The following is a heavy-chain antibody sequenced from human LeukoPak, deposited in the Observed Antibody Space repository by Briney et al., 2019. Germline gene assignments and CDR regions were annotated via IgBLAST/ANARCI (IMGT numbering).Heavy chain of an antibody. CDR1: AFTFSSYA. CDR3: AKRPRDSSGYYLGAFDI. Sequence: GGSLRLSCAASAFTFSSYAMTWVRQAPGKGLEWVSGISAGGADTHCADTVKGRFTISRDNSKYTLYLQMNSLRAEDTAVYYCAKRPRDSSGYYLGAFDIWGQGTMVTVSS. J-gene: IGHJ3*02. D-gene: IGHD3-22*01. CDR2: ISAGGADT. V-gene: IGHV3-23*01.